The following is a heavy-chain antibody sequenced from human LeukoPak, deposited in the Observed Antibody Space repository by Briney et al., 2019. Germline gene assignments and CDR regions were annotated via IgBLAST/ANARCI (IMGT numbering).Heavy chain of an antibody. CDR2: ISYDGDNE. V-gene: IGHV3-30-3*01. CDR3: ARVRGGRSWYYYGMDV. CDR1: GFTFSNFA. J-gene: IGHJ6*02. D-gene: IGHD3-16*01. Sequence: GGSLRLSCAASGFTFSNFAMHWIRQAPGKGLEWVAVISYDGDNEYYADSVKGQFTISRDNSKDRLYLQMNSLRPEDTAMYYCARVRGGRSWYYYGMDVWGRGTTVTVSS.